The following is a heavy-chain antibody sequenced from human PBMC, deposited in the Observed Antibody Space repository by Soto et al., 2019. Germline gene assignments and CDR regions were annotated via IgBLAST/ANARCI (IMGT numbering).Heavy chain of an antibody. CDR1: GGSISSGGYY. J-gene: IGHJ6*02. CDR3: ARVCGGDCHNVMDV. CDR2: IYYSGST. Sequence: QVQLQESGPGLVKPSQTLSLTCTVSGGSISSGGYYWSWIRQHPGRGLEWIGYIYYSGSTYYNPSRKSRVTIAVDTSKNQFSLKLSSVTAADTAVYYCARVCGGDCHNVMDVWGQGTTVTVSS. D-gene: IGHD2-21*02. V-gene: IGHV4-31*03.